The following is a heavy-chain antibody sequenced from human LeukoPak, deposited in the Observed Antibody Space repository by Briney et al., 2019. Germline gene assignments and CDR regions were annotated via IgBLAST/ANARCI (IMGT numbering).Heavy chain of an antibody. D-gene: IGHD6-19*01. CDR1: GYTFTSYG. V-gene: IGHV1-2*06. CDR2: INPNSGGT. J-gene: IGHJ4*02. Sequence: ASVKVSCKASGYTFTSYGISWVRQAPGQGLEWMGRINPNSGGTNYAQKFQGRVTMTRDTSISTAYMELSRLRSDDTAVYYCARLATRIAVAGGYWGQGTLVTVSS. CDR3: ARLATRIAVAGGY.